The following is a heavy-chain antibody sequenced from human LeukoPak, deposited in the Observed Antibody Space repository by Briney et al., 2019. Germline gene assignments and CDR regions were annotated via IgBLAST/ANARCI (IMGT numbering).Heavy chain of an antibody. D-gene: IGHD6-13*01. V-gene: IGHV3-49*04. J-gene: IGHJ4*02. Sequence: QPGGSLRLSCAASGFTFSSYVMTWVRQAPGKGLEWVGFIRSKAYGGTTEYAASVKGRFTISRDDSKSIAYLQMNSLKTEDTAVYYCTRGPFSSWYVAGDYFDYWGQGTLVTVSS. CDR1: GFTFSSYV. CDR3: TRGPFSSWYVAGDYFDY. CDR2: IRSKAYGGTT.